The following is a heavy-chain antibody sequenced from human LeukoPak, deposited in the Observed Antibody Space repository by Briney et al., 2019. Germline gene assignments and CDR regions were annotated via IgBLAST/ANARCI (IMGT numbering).Heavy chain of an antibody. CDR3: ASGAPTRGTLDY. Sequence: HPGGSLRPSCAASGFPFSSYGMYWVRQTPDKGLQWVAYLRKDATYSNYADSVRGRFTISRDNSKNTLDLQMSSLRVEDTAVYYCASGAPTRGTLDYWGQGTLVTVSS. D-gene: IGHD1-26*01. J-gene: IGHJ4*02. CDR1: GFPFSSYG. V-gene: IGHV3-30*02. CDR2: LRKDATYS.